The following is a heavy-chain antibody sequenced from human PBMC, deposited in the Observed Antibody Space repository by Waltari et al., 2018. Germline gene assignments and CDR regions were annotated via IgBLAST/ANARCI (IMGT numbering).Heavy chain of an antibody. J-gene: IGHJ4*02. D-gene: IGHD5-12*01. CDR1: GFSPSTSGMG. Sequence: QITLRESGPTLVKPTQTLTLTCTSSGFSPSTSGMGVGWIRQPPGKALEWLAVIYWDDDRRYSPSLKSRLTITEDTSKNQVVLTMTNMDPVDTATYYCAHSGDGYNFPEYFDYWGQGTLVTVSS. CDR3: AHSGDGYNFPEYFDY. V-gene: IGHV2-5*02. CDR2: IYWDDDR.